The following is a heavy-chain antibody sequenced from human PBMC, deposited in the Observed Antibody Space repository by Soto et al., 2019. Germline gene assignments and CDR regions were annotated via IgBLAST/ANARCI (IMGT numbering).Heavy chain of an antibody. CDR2: MSHSGGT. D-gene: IGHD1-1*01. J-gene: IGHJ3*02. CDR3: ARVERGTATTVVDAFDI. V-gene: IGHV4-34*01. CDR1: GGFVSSGSYY. Sequence: QVQLQQWGAGLLKPSETLSLTCAVYGGFVSSGSYYWSWIRQPPGKGLEWIGEMSHSGGTHFNPSLKSRVTISVVTSKNQFSLKMSSVTAADTALYYCARVERGTATTVVDAFDIWGPGTMGTVSS.